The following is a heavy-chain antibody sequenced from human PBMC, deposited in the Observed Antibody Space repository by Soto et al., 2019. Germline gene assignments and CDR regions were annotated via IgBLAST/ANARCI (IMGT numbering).Heavy chain of an antibody. CDR1: GGSLSSYY. Sequence: SETLSLTCIVSGGSLSSYYWSWIRQPPGKGLEWIGHVYYSGSTNYNPSLKSRVTMSVDTSNDQFSLRLRSVTAADTAVYYCARDKYSNGFLDYWGKGILVTVSS. D-gene: IGHD6-19*01. CDR3: ARDKYSNGFLDY. J-gene: IGHJ4*02. CDR2: VYYSGST. V-gene: IGHV4-59*01.